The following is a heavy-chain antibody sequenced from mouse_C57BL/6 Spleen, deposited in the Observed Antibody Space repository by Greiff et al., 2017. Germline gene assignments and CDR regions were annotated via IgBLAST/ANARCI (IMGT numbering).Heavy chain of an antibody. CDR1: GYTFTDYN. J-gene: IGHJ1*03. V-gene: IGHV1-22*01. CDR3: ARVSYWYFDV. D-gene: IGHD2-2*01. CDR2: INPNNGGT. Sequence: EVKLMASGPELVKPGASVKMSCKASGYTFTDYNMHWVKQSHGKSLEWIGYINPNNGGTSYNQKFKGKATLTVNKSSSTAYMELRSLTSEDSAVYYCARVSYWYFDVWGTGTTVTVSS.